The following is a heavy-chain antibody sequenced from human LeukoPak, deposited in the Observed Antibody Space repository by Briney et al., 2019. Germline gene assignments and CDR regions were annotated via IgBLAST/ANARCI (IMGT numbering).Heavy chain of an antibody. V-gene: IGHV4-34*01. CDR3: ARGGGWNYYDSSGYYSFDY. CDR2: INHSGST. Sequence: SETLSLTCAVYGGSFSGYYWSWIRQPPGKGLEWIGEINHSGSTNYNPSLKSRVTISVDTSKNQFSLKLSSVTAADTAVYYCARGGGWNYYDSSGYYSFDYWGQGTLVTVSS. D-gene: IGHD3-22*01. J-gene: IGHJ4*02. CDR1: GGSFSGYY.